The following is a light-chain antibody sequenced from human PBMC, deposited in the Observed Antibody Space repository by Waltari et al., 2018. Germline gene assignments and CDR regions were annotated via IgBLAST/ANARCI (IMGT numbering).Light chain of an antibody. Sequence: QVVLTQSPSASASLGASVKLTCTLTSGHLNYVIAWPQEQPQKGPRHLMKINSDGTHTKGDGTPDRFSGSSSGTGRYLTISSLHSEDEADYYCQTWGTGIRVFGGGTKLTVL. CDR3: QTWGTGIRV. J-gene: IGLJ3*02. V-gene: IGLV4-69*01. CDR2: INSDGTH. CDR1: SGHLNYV.